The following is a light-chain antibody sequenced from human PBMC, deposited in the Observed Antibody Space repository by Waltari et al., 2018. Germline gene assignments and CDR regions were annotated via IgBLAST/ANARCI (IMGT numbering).Light chain of an antibody. Sequence: DIQMTQSPSSLSASVGDRVTITCRASQSISSYLNWYQQKPGKGTKLLIYAASSLQSGVPSGFSGSGSGTDFTLTMSSLQPEEFATYYCPQSYSTPRTFGQGTKVEIK. CDR3: PQSYSTPRT. V-gene: IGKV1-39*01. CDR2: AAS. CDR1: QSISSY. J-gene: IGKJ1*01.